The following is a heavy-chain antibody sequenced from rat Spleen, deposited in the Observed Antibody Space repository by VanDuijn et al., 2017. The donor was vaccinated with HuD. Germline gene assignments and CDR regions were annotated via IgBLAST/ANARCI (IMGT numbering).Heavy chain of an antibody. J-gene: IGHJ2*01. CDR3: TTSHFGVWVY. CDR2: ISYDGSST. CDR1: GFTFSNYD. Sequence: EVQLVESGGGLVQPGRSMKLSCAASGFTFSNYDMAWVRQAPTKGLEWVASISYDGSSTYYRDSVKGRFTISRDNAKSTLYLQMDSLRSEDTATYYCTTSHFGVWVYWGQGVMVTVSS. D-gene: IGHD4-3*01. V-gene: IGHV5-20*01.